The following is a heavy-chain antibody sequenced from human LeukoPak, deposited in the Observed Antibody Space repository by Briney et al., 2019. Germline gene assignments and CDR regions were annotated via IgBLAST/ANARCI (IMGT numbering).Heavy chain of an antibody. CDR1: GFTFSSYG. V-gene: IGHV3-30*18. J-gene: IGHJ4*02. CDR2: ISYDGSNK. D-gene: IGHD3-22*01. Sequence: GGSLRLSCAASGFTFSSYGMHWVRQAPGKGLGRVAVISYDGSNKYYADSVKGRFTISRDNSKNTLYLQMNSLRAEDTAVYYCAKDLDSSGLDTHLDYWGQGTLVTVSS. CDR3: AKDLDSSGLDTHLDY.